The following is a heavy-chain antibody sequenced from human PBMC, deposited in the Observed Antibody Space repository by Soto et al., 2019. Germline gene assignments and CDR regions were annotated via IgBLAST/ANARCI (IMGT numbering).Heavy chain of an antibody. D-gene: IGHD4-17*01. Sequence: EVQLVESGGVLTQPGGSRRLSCAASGFTFSSYSMNWVRQAPGKGLEWISYISSSDINIYYADSVKGRFTISRDIAKNSLYLQMNSLRAEDTAVYYCARDYGDYVPRNDYWGQGTLVTVSS. CDR2: ISSSDINI. V-gene: IGHV3-48*01. CDR1: GFTFSSYS. J-gene: IGHJ4*02. CDR3: ARDYGDYVPRNDY.